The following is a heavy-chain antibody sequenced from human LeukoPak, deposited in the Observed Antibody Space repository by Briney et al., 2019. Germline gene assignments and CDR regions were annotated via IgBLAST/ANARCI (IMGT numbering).Heavy chain of an antibody. D-gene: IGHD6-13*01. CDR3: TRAHVGSSWYVDYFDY. Sequence: GRSLRLSCTASGFTFGDYAMSWVRQAPGKGLEWVGFIRSKAYGGTTEYAAAVKGRFTISRDDSKSIAYLQMNSLKTEDTAVYYCTRAHVGSSWYVDYFDYWGQGTLVTVSS. J-gene: IGHJ4*02. CDR1: GFTFGDYA. V-gene: IGHV3-49*04. CDR2: IRSKAYGGTT.